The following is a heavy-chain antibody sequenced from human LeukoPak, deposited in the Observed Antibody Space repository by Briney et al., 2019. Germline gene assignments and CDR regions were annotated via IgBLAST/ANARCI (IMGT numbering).Heavy chain of an antibody. V-gene: IGHV3-30*01. CDR3: ARSNCGGDCYSLDWFDP. Sequence: ERSLRLSCAASGFTFSSYAMHWVRQAPGKGLEWVVVISYDGSNKNYADSVKGRFTISRDNSKNTLYLQMNSLRAEDTAVYSCARSNCGGDCYSLDWFDPWGQGNLVTVSS. CDR2: ISYDGSNK. CDR1: GFTFSSYA. J-gene: IGHJ5*02. D-gene: IGHD2-21*02.